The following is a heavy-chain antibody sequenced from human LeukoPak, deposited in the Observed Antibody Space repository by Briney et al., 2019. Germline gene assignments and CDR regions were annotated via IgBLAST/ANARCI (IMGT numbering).Heavy chain of an antibody. Sequence: GESLKISCQVSGGRFTDYGLGWVRQMPGKGLEWMGIIYPGDSDTRYSPSFQGQVTISADKSISTAYLQWSSLKASDTAMYYCARRGYSFGSYYYYGMDVWGQGTTVTVSS. V-gene: IGHV5-51*01. CDR1: GGRFTDYG. CDR3: ARRGYSFGSYYYYGMDV. CDR2: IYPGDSDT. J-gene: IGHJ6*02. D-gene: IGHD5-18*01.